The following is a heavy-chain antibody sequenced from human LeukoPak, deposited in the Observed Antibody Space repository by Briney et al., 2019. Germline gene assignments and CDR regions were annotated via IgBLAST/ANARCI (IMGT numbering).Heavy chain of an antibody. CDR3: ARELITFGGVIVNGAFDI. D-gene: IGHD3-16*02. CDR2: IYSGGST. J-gene: IGHJ3*02. Sequence: GGSLRLSCAASGFTVSSNYMSWVRQAPGKGLEWVSVIYSGGSTYYADSVKGRFTISRDNSKNTLYLQMNSLSAEDTAVYYCARELITFGGVIVNGAFDIWGQGTMVTVSS. CDR1: GFTVSSNY. V-gene: IGHV3-53*01.